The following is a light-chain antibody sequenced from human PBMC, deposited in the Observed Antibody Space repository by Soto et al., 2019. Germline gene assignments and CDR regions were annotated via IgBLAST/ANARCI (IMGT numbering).Light chain of an antibody. J-gene: IGKJ2*01. V-gene: IGKV1-33*01. Sequence: DIQMTQSPSSLSASVGDRVTITCQASHDVTKYLNWYQQKPGKAPKLLIYDTSNLETGVPFRFSGRLSGTNFTLTISSLRPEDFATYFCQYDDNFPPMFTFGQGTKLEMK. CDR1: HDVTKY. CDR2: DTS. CDR3: QYDDNFPPMFT.